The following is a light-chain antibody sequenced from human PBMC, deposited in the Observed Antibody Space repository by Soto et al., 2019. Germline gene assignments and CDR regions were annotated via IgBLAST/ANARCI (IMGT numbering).Light chain of an antibody. J-gene: IGKJ2*01. CDR3: QQYGSSPYT. Sequence: ESVLTQSPGTLSLSPGERATLSCRASQSVSSSYLAWYQQKPGQAPRLLIYGASSRATGIRDRFSGSGSGTDFTLTISRLEPEDFAVYYCQQYGSSPYTFGQGTKLEIK. CDR1: QSVSSSY. CDR2: GAS. V-gene: IGKV3-20*01.